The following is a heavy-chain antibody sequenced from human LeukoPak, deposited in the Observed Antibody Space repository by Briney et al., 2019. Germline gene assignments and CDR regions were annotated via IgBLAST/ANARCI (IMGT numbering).Heavy chain of an antibody. CDR1: GYTFTSYA. D-gene: IGHD6-19*01. V-gene: IGHV1-69*04. CDR2: IIPILGIA. CDR3: ARAYSSGWYYFDY. J-gene: IGHJ4*02. Sequence: SVKVSCKASGYTFTSYAISWVRQAPGQGLEWMGRIIPILGIANYAQKFQGRVTITADKSTSTAYMELSSLRSEDTAVYYCARAYSSGWYYFDYWGQGTLVTVSS.